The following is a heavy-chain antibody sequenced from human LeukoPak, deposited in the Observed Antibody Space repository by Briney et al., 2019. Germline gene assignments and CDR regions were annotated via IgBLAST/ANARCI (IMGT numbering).Heavy chain of an antibody. CDR2: ISGSGGST. D-gene: IGHD5-24*01. CDR1: GFTFSSYA. V-gene: IGHV3-23*01. J-gene: IGHJ4*02. Sequence: PPGGSLRLSCAASGFTFSSYAMSWVRQAPGKGLEWVSAISGSGGSTYYADSVKGRFTISRDNSENTLYLQMNSLRAEDTAVYYCAKAGIEMATIFLFDYWGQGTLVTVSS. CDR3: AKAGIEMATIFLFDY.